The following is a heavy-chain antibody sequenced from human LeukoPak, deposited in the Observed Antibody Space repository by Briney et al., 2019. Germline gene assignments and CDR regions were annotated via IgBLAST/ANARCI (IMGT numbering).Heavy chain of an antibody. D-gene: IGHD1-26*01. J-gene: IGHJ3*02. V-gene: IGHV3-21*01. CDR2: ISSSSSYI. CDR3: AKALNSGSYSFDAFDI. Sequence: PGGSLRLSCAASGLTFSSYSMNWVRQAPGKGLEWVTSISSSSSYIYYADSVKGRFTIPRGNAKNSLSLQMNSLRAEDTAVYYCAKALNSGSYSFDAFDIWGQGTLVTVSS. CDR1: GLTFSSYS.